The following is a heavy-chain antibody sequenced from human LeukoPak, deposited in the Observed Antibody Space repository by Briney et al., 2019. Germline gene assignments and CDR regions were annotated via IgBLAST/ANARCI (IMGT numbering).Heavy chain of an antibody. V-gene: IGHV4-59*01. J-gene: IGHJ4*02. Sequence: PSETLSLTCTVSGGSISGYYWSWIRQPPGKGLERIGYVYYSASTNYNPSLKSRVTISVDTSKKQFSLRLSSVTAADTAVYFCARGIITTVATFDYWGQGTLVTVSS. CDR1: GGSISGYY. CDR2: VYYSAST. CDR3: ARGIITTVATFDY. D-gene: IGHD4-17*01.